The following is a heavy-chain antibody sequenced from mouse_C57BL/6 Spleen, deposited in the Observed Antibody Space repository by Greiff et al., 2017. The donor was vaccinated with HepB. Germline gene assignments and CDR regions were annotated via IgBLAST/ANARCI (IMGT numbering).Heavy chain of an antibody. J-gene: IGHJ4*01. V-gene: IGHV2-6-1*01. CDR3: ARQDDGYYAYAMDY. CDR2: IWSDGST. D-gene: IGHD2-3*01. CDR1: GFSLTSYG. Sequence: QVQLKESGPGLVAPSQSLSITCTVSGFSLTSYGVHWVRQPPGKGLEWLVVIWSDGSTTYNSALKSRLSISKDNSKSQVFLKMNSLQTDDTAMYYCARQDDGYYAYAMDYWGQGTSVTVSS.